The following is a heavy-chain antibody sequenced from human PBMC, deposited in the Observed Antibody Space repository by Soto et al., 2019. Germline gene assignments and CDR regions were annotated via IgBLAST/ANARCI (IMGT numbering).Heavy chain of an antibody. J-gene: IGHJ4*02. CDR2: IKQDGSEK. Sequence: GGSLRLSCAASGFNFGASWMAWVRQAPGKGLEWVADIKQDGSEKNYVDSVKGRVTISRDDAKNSLYLQMNSLRAEDTAVYYCARGPFYGAIDYWGLGTLVTVSS. CDR1: GFNFGASW. CDR3: ARGPFYGAIDY. D-gene: IGHD3-10*01. V-gene: IGHV3-7*01.